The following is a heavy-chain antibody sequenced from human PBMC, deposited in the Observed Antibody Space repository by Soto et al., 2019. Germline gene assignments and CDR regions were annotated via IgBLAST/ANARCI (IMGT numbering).Heavy chain of an antibody. V-gene: IGHV3-48*03. CDR3: ARENYGDAFDF. Sequence: EVQLVESGGGLVQPGGSLRLSCAASGFTFSNYEKNWVRQAPGKGLEWVSYISSGGTSIYYADSVKGRFTISRDNALSSLYLPMTSLRDEDTAVYYCARENYGDAFDFWGQGTLVTVSS. CDR2: ISSGGTSI. D-gene: IGHD4-17*01. J-gene: IGHJ4*02. CDR1: GFTFSNYE.